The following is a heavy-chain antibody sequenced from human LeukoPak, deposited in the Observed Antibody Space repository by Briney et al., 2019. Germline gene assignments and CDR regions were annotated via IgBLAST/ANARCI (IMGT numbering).Heavy chain of an antibody. CDR3: AKRTGYSSGCLGY. Sequence: PGGSLRLSCAASGFTFSSYAMSWVRQAPGEGLEWVSAISGSGGSTYYADSVKGRFTISRDNSKNTLYLQMNSLRAEDTAVYYCAKRTGYSSGCLGYWGQGTLVTVSS. J-gene: IGHJ4*02. CDR2: ISGSGGST. CDR1: GFTFSSYA. V-gene: IGHV3-23*01. D-gene: IGHD6-19*01.